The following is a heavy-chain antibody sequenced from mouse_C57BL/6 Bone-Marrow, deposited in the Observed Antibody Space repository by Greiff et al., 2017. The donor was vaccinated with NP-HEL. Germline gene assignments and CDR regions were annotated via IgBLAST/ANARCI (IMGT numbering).Heavy chain of an antibody. J-gene: IGHJ2*01. D-gene: IGHD1-1*01. CDR2: IYPGSGNT. CDR3: ARGPSTVVAFDY. Sequence: QVQLKQSGAELVRPGASVKLSCKASGYTFTDYYINWVKQRPGQGLEWIARIYPGSGNTYYNEKFKGKATLTAEKSSSTAYMQLSSLTSEDSAVYFCARGPSTVVAFDYWGQGTTLTVSS. V-gene: IGHV1-76*01. CDR1: GYTFTDYY.